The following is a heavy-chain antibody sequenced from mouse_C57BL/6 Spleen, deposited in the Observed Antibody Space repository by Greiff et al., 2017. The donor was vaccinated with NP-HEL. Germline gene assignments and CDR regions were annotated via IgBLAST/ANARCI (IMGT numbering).Heavy chain of an antibody. J-gene: IGHJ3*01. CDR3: ARDDSNYFFAY. D-gene: IGHD2-5*01. CDR2: ISYSGST. CDR1: GYSITSGYD. V-gene: IGHV3-1*01. Sequence: VQLQQSGPGMVKPSQSLSLTCTVTGYSITSGYDWHWIRHFPGNKLEWMGYISYSGSTNYNPSLKSRISITHDTSKNHFFLKLNSVTTEDTATYYCARDDSNYFFAYWGQGTLVTVSA.